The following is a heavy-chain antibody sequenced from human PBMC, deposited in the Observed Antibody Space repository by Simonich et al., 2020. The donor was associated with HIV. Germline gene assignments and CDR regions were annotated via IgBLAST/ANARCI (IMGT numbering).Heavy chain of an antibody. Sequence: QVQLQQWGAGLLKPSETLSLTCAVYGGSFSGYFWSWIRQPPGKGSEWIGDISHFGATNYSPSLKRRFSISVDTSKNQFSLRLTSVTAADSAAYYCAREGDCTNGVCYRFDYWGQGTLVTVSS. CDR2: ISHFGAT. D-gene: IGHD2-8*01. J-gene: IGHJ4*02. CDR1: GGSFSGYF. V-gene: IGHV4-34*01. CDR3: AREGDCTNGVCYRFDY.